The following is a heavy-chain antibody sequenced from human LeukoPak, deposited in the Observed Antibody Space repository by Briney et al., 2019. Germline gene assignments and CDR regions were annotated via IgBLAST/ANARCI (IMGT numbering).Heavy chain of an antibody. CDR2: ISSSGSTT. J-gene: IGHJ3*02. CDR3: AREGITISLDAFDI. D-gene: IGHD3-10*01. CDR1: GFTFSSYS. V-gene: IGHV3-48*04. Sequence: GGSLRLSCAASGFTFSSYSMNWVRQAPGKGLEWVSYISSSGSTTYYADSVKGRFTISRDNARNSLYLQMNSLRAEDTAVYYCAREGITISLDAFDIWGQGTMVTVSS.